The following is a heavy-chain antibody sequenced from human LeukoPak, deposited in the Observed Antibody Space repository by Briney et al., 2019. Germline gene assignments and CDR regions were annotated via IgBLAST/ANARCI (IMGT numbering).Heavy chain of an antibody. CDR1: GFTFSDSA. CDR2: ISSSGGNT. Sequence: GGSLRLSCAASGFTFSDSAMTWVRQVPGKGLEWVSLISSSGGNTYYTDSVKGRFTISRDNSKNTLSLQMNSLRVEDTAIYYCAKDIQLSTWGLGTMVTVSS. V-gene: IGHV3-23*01. CDR3: AKDIQLST. J-gene: IGHJ3*01. D-gene: IGHD3-16*02.